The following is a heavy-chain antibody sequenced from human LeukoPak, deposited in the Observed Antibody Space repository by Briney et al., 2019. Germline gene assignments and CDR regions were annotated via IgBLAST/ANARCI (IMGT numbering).Heavy chain of an antibody. CDR1: GGSISNYY. D-gene: IGHD4-17*01. CDR3: ARLNGDAVYFDY. V-gene: IGHV4-59*08. J-gene: IGHJ4*02. Sequence: PSETLSLTCSVSGGSISNYYWSWIRQPPGKGLEWIGYIYYSGSTNYNPSFKSRVTISVDTSKNQFSLKLSSVTAADTAVYYCARLNGDAVYFDYWGQGTLVTVSS. CDR2: IYYSGST.